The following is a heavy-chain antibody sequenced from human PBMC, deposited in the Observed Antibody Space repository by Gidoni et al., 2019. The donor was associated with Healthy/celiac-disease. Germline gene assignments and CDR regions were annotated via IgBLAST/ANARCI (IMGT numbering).Heavy chain of an antibody. D-gene: IGHD5-18*01. CDR1: GFTFSSYS. J-gene: IGHJ1*01. CDR2: ISSSSSYI. CDR3: AREVDTAMGFQH. Sequence: EVQLVESGGGLVKPGGSLRLSCAASGFTFSSYSMNWVRQAPGKGLEWVSSISSSSSYIYYADSVKGRFTISRDNAKNSLYLQMNSLRAEDTAVYYCAREVDTAMGFQHWGQGTLVTVSS. V-gene: IGHV3-21*01.